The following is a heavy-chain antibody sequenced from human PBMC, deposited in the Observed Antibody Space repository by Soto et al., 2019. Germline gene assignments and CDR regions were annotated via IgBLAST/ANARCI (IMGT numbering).Heavy chain of an antibody. V-gene: IGHV3-23*01. J-gene: IGHJ4*02. CDR1: GFTFSSYA. CDR3: AKMLTMVRGVTGLRDFDF. Sequence: EVQLLEAGGNLIQPGGSLRLSCAASGFTFSSYAMSWVRQAPGQGLEWLSAISGPGATIYYADSVKGRFTISRDNSKNTLYLKMNSLTAEDTAVYYCAKMLTMVRGVTGLRDFDFWGQGTLVTVSS. D-gene: IGHD3-10*01. CDR2: ISGPGATI.